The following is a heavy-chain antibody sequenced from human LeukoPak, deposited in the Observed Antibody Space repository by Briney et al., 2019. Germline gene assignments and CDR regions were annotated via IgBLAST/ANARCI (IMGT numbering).Heavy chain of an antibody. V-gene: IGHV4-30-2*01. D-gene: IGHD3-22*01. CDR1: GGSISSGGYS. Sequence: SETLSLTCAVSGGSISSGGYSWSWIRQPPGRGLEWIGYIYHSGSTYYNPSLKSRVTISIDRSKNQFSLKLNSVTAADTAVYYCARDLSESSGYIVWGQGTMVTVSS. CDR3: ARDLSESSGYIV. J-gene: IGHJ3*01. CDR2: IYHSGST.